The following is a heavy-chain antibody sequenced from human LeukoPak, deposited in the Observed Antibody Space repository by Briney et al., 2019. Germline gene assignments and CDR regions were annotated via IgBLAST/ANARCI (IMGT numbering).Heavy chain of an antibody. CDR1: GFTFSSYA. V-gene: IGHV3-23*01. Sequence: GGSLRLSCAASGFTFSSYAMSWVRQAPGKGLEWVSAISGSGGSTYNADSVKGRFTISRDNSKNTLYLQMNSLRAEDTAVYYCTSDSSGAYFDYWGQGTLVTVSS. CDR2: ISGSGGST. CDR3: TSDSSGAYFDY. J-gene: IGHJ4*02. D-gene: IGHD3-22*01.